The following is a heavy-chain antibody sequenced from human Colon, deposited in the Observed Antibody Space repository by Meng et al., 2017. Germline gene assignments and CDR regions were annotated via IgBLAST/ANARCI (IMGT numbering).Heavy chain of an antibody. V-gene: IGHV4-61*01. CDR1: GGSPRSGNDY. Sequence: HVRRQEWGPGVVRSADTLSLTCTVSGGSPRSGNDYWGWIRQAPGKGLEWIGYISYSGNSLYNPSLKSRVDISTDTSRRQCSLKFNSVTAADTAIYYCATGPGYSSGLDSWGRGALVTVSS. CDR3: ATGPGYSSGLDS. CDR2: ISYSGNS. D-gene: IGHD6-19*01. J-gene: IGHJ4*02.